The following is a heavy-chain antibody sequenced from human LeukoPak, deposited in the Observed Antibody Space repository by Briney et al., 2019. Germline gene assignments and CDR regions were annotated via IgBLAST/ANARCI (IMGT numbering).Heavy chain of an antibody. V-gene: IGHV3-30-3*01. CDR3: ARGRTQIDFWSGYYDY. CDR1: GFTFSSYA. D-gene: IGHD3-3*01. J-gene: IGHJ4*02. CDR2: ISYDGSNK. Sequence: GGSLRLSCAASGFTFSSYAMHWVRQAPGKGLEWVAVISYDGSNKYYADSVKGRFTISRDNSKNTLYLQMNSLRAEDTAVYYCARGRTQIDFWSGYYDYWGQGTLVTVSS.